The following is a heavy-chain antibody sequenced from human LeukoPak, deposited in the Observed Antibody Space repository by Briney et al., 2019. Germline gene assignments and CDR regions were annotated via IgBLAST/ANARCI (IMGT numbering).Heavy chain of an antibody. J-gene: IGHJ6*02. CDR3: ARDQWVGATSIYYYGMDV. CDR1: GYTFTSYG. CDR2: ISTYNGNT. Sequence: ASVKVSCNASGYTFTSYGISWVRQAPGQGLEWMGWISTYNGNTNYAQKLQGRVTMTADTSTSTAYMELRSLRSDDTAVYYCARDQWVGATSIYYYGMDVWGQGTTVTVSS. V-gene: IGHV1-18*01. D-gene: IGHD1-26*01.